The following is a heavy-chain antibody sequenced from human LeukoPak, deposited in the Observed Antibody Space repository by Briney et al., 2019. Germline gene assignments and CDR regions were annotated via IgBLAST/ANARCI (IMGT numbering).Heavy chain of an antibody. Sequence: GGSLRLSCAASGFTFSGSAMHWVRQASGKGLEWVGCIRSKTNSYATSYAASVKGRFALSRDDSKNTAYLQMNSLKTEDTAVYYCTRYNVGFEYWGQGTLVTVSS. CDR3: TRYNVGFEY. J-gene: IGHJ4*02. CDR1: GFTFSGSA. V-gene: IGHV3-73*01. D-gene: IGHD1-1*01. CDR2: IRSKTNSYAT.